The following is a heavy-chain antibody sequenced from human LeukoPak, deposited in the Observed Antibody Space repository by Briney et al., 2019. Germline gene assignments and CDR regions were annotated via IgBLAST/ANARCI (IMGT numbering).Heavy chain of an antibody. J-gene: IGHJ4*02. CDR1: GGSIRIYF. CDR3: ARRPTGDPKFDY. D-gene: IGHD7-27*01. V-gene: IGHV4-59*08. CDR2: IYSSGST. Sequence: SETLSLTCSVSGGSIRIYFWTWIRQPPRKGLEWVCYIYSSGSTYYNPSLKSRVTISVDTSKNRFSLKLSTVTAADTAVYYCARRPTGDPKFDYWGQGTLVTVSS.